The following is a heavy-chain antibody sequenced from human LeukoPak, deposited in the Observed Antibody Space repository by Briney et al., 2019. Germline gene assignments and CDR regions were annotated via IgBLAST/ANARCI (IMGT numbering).Heavy chain of an antibody. V-gene: IGHV4-4*07. Sequence: PSETLSLTCTVSGGYISGYYWSWIRQAAGKGLEWIGRIHRSGRTNYNPSLKSRVAMSIDTPNNQFSLKLSSVTAADTAVFYCARGQAYGDSPSPFDYWGQGTLVTVSS. J-gene: IGHJ4*02. CDR2: IHRSGRT. CDR3: ARGQAYGDSPSPFDY. D-gene: IGHD4-17*01. CDR1: GGYISGYY.